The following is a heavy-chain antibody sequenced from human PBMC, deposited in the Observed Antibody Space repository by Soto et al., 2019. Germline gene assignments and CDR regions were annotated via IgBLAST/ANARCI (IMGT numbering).Heavy chain of an antibody. J-gene: IGHJ3*02. D-gene: IGHD1-26*01. CDR3: ARGYVSYPEAFDI. CDR1: GVTFSGYA. V-gene: IGHV1-69*13. CDR2: IIPIFGTA. Sequence: SVKVSCKASGVTFSGYAISWVRQAPGQGLEWMGGIIPIFGTANYAQKFQGRVTITADESTSTAYMELSSLRSEDTAVYYCARGYVSYPEAFDIWGQGTMVTVSS.